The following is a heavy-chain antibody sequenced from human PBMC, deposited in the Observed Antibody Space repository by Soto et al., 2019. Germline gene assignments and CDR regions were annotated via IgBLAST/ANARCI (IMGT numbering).Heavy chain of an antibody. CDR3: ARRGNWGFDELDY. V-gene: IGHV4-59*08. CDR1: GGSISNNY. Sequence: QVQLQESGPGLLKPSETLSLTCTVSGGSISNNYWNWIRQPPGKGLEFIAYISYSGSTNYNPSLRSRVTISVDTSKNQFSLKLTSVTVADTAVYYCARRGNWGFDELDYWGQGTLVTVSS. CDR2: ISYSGST. J-gene: IGHJ4*02. D-gene: IGHD7-27*01.